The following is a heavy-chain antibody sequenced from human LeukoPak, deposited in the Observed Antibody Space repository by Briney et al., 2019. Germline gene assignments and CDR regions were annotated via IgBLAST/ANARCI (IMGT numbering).Heavy chain of an antibody. CDR1: RFTFSSYG. CDR3: AKDPFDYSNYLHTAGFDY. Sequence: GRSLRLSCAASRFTFSSYGMHWVRQAPGKGLEWVAVISYDGSIKYYADSVKGRFTISRDNSKNTLYLQMNSLRTEDTAVYYCAKDPFDYSNYLHTAGFDYWGQGTLVTVSS. J-gene: IGHJ4*02. V-gene: IGHV3-30*18. CDR2: ISYDGSIK. D-gene: IGHD4-11*01.